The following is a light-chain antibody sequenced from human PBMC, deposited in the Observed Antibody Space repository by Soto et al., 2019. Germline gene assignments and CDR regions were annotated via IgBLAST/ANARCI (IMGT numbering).Light chain of an antibody. CDR3: QQYNNWPYT. J-gene: IGKJ2*01. V-gene: IGKV3-15*01. CDR2: GAS. Sequence: EIVMTQSPDTLSVSPGERATLSCRASQSVSSNLAWYQQKPGQAPRLLIFGASTRATGIPARFSGSVSGTELTLTISSLQSEDFAVYHCQQYNNWPYTFGQGTTLEIK. CDR1: QSVSSN.